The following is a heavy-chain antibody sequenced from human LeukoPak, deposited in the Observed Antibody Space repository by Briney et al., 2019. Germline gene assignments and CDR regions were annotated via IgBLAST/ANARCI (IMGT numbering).Heavy chain of an antibody. CDR3: ARDEMVRGVGNYYYMDV. V-gene: IGHV4-4*07. Sequence: SETLSLTCTVSGGSISSYYWSWIRQPAGKGLEWIGRIYTSGSTNYNPSLKSRVTMSVDTSKNQFSLKLSSVTAADTAVYYCARDEMVRGVGNYYYMDVWGKGTTVTISS. J-gene: IGHJ6*03. CDR1: GGSISSYY. CDR2: IYTSGST. D-gene: IGHD3-10*01.